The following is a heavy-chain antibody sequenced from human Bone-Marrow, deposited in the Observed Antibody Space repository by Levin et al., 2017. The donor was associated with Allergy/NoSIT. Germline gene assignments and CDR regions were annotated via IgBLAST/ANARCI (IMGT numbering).Heavy chain of an antibody. Sequence: GGSLRLSCAASGFTFSRYSMNWVRQAPGRGLEWVSYISRSSSTISYADSVKGRFTISRDNAKNSLYLQMNSLRDEDTAVYYCARQDCSGTSCYYFFDSWGQGTLVTVSS. J-gene: IGHJ4*02. CDR3: ARQDCSGTSCYYFFDS. CDR1: GFTFSRYS. V-gene: IGHV3-48*02. CDR2: ISRSSSTI. D-gene: IGHD2-2*01.